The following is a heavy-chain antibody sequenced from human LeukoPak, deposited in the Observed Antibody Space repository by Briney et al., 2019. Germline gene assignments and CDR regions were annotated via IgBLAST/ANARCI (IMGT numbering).Heavy chain of an antibody. J-gene: IGHJ3*02. CDR2: ISGSGRST. CDR1: GLTFSSYA. D-gene: IGHD6-19*01. CDR3: AKVPYSSGFNGDAFDI. Sequence: GGSLRLSCAASGLTFSSYAMSWVRQAPGKGLEWVSAISGSGRSTYYADSVKGRFTIYRDNSKNTLYLEMNSLTVEDTAVYYCAKVPYSSGFNGDAFDIWGQGTMVTVSS. V-gene: IGHV3-23*01.